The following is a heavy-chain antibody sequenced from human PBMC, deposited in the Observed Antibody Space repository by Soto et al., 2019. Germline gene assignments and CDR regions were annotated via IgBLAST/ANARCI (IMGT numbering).Heavy chain of an antibody. CDR1: GGSISSGDYY. V-gene: IGHV4-30-4*01. CDR3: ARACGTMVRGVIKAPYFDY. CDR2: IYYSGST. Sequence: SETLSLTCTVSGGSISSGDYYWSWIRQPPGKGLEWIGYIYYSGSTYYNPSLKSRVTISVDTSKNQFSLKLSSVTAADTAVYYCARACGTMVRGVIKAPYFDYWGQGTLVTVS. J-gene: IGHJ4*02. D-gene: IGHD3-10*01.